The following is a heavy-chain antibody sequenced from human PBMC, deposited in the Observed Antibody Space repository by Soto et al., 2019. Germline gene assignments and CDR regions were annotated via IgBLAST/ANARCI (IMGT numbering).Heavy chain of an antibody. Sequence: GGSLRLSCAASGFTFSSYGMHWVRQAPGKGLEWVAVISYDGSNKYYADSVKGRFTISRDNSKNTLYLQMNSLRAEDTAVYYCAKDGWFDPWGQGTLVTVSS. V-gene: IGHV3-30*18. CDR3: AKDGWFDP. CDR1: GFTFSSYG. CDR2: ISYDGSNK. J-gene: IGHJ5*02.